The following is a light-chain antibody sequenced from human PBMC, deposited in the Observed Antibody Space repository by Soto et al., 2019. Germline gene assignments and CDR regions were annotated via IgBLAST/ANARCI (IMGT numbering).Light chain of an antibody. CDR2: GPS. CDR3: LQYDTTPPRYT. CDR1: QSVSRRY. V-gene: IGKV3-20*01. J-gene: IGKJ2*01. Sequence: EVVLTQSPGTLSLSPGERATLSCRASQSVSRRYLAWYQQKPGQAPRLLIFGPSSRATGIPDRFSGSGSGTDFTLTLPRLELEDFEVYSCLQYDTTPPRYTFGQGTKLEIK.